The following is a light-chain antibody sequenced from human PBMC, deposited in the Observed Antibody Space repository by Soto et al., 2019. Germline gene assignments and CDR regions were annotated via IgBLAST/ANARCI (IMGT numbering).Light chain of an antibody. Sequence: DIQLTQSPSFLSASVGDRVTITCRASQGIDTYLAWYQQKPGKAPKLLIYAASFLQSGVPSRFSGSGSGTEFTLTISSLQREDFAAYYCQQLNTYPFIFGQGTRLEIK. CDR3: QQLNTYPFI. CDR1: QGIDTY. J-gene: IGKJ5*01. CDR2: AAS. V-gene: IGKV1-9*01.